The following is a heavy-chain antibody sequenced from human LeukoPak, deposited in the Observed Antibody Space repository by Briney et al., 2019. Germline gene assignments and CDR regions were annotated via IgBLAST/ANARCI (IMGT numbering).Heavy chain of an antibody. CDR3: ARALRAPVYYMDV. J-gene: IGHJ6*03. Sequence: SETLSLTCAVYGGSFSGYYWSWIRQPPGKGLEWIGEINHSGSINYNPSLKSRVTISVDTSKNQFSLKLSSVTAADTAVYYCARALRAPVYYMDVWGKGTTVTVSS. CDR2: INHSGSI. CDR1: GGSFSGYY. V-gene: IGHV4-34*01.